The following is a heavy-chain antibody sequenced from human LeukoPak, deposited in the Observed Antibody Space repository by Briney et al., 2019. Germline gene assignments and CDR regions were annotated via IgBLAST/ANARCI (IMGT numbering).Heavy chain of an antibody. D-gene: IGHD3-10*01. J-gene: IGHJ6*02. CDR3: ARGAVRGVRPYYYYYGMDV. Sequence: QSSETLSLTCAVSGGSISSGGYSWSWIRQPPGKGLEWIGYIYHSGSTYYNPSLKSRVTISVDRSKNQFSLKLSSVTAADTAVYYCARGAVRGVRPYYYYYGMDVWGQGTTVTVSS. V-gene: IGHV4-30-2*01. CDR2: IYHSGST. CDR1: GGSISSGGYS.